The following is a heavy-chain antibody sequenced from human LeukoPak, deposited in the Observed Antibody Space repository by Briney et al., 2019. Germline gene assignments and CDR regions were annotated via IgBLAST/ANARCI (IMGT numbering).Heavy chain of an antibody. J-gene: IGHJ4*02. CDR2: IRFDGSHK. CDR3: AKDVVVGRSRNLDY. Sequence: GGSLRLSCAASGFMFSNYDMHWVRQVPGKGLEWVAFIRFDGSHKYYADPVRGRFSTSRDNSKNTQHLQMNSLRPEDTAVYYCAKDVVVGRSRNLDYWGQGTLVTVSS. CDR1: GFMFSNYD. V-gene: IGHV3-30*02. D-gene: IGHD2-15*01.